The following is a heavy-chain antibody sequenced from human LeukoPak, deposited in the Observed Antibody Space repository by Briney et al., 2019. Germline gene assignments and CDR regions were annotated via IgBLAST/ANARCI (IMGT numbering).Heavy chain of an antibody. CDR3: ARDNSVGDNAWWFDP. CDR1: GDTFTTYA. J-gene: IGHJ5*02. D-gene: IGHD1-26*01. CDR2: ISAYNGNT. Sequence: ASVKVSCKASGDTFTTYAIIWVRQAPGQGLEWMGWISAYNGNTNYAQKLQGRVTMTRDMSTSTDYMELSSLRSEDTAIYYCARDNSVGDNAWWFDPWGQGTLVTVSS. V-gene: IGHV1-18*01.